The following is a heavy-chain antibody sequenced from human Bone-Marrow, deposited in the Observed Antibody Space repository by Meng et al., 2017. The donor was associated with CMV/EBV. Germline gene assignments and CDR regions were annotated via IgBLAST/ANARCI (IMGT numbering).Heavy chain of an antibody. Sequence: SETLSLTCTVSGYSISSGYYWGWIRQPPGKGLEWIGSIYHSGSTYYNPSLKSRVTISVDTSKNQFSLKLSSVTAADTAVYYCAREALGFGIFPSAGRWFYPWGQGTLVTVSS. V-gene: IGHV4-38-2*02. J-gene: IGHJ5*02. D-gene: IGHD3-3*01. CDR1: GYSISSGYY. CDR3: AREALGFGIFPSAGRWFYP. CDR2: IYHSGST.